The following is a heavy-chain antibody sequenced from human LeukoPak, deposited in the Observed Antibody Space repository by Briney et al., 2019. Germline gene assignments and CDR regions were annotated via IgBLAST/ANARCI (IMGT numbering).Heavy chain of an antibody. D-gene: IGHD3-9*01. CDR1: GYTFTGYY. CDR3: ARSPDILTGENFDY. CDR2: INPNSGGT. J-gene: IGHJ4*02. Sequence: ASVKVSCKASGYTFTGYYMHWVRQAPGQGLEWMGWINPNSGGTNYAQNFQGRVTMTRDTSIRTAYMEVSRLRSDDTAVYYCARSPDILTGENFDYWGQGTLVTVSS. V-gene: IGHV1-2*02.